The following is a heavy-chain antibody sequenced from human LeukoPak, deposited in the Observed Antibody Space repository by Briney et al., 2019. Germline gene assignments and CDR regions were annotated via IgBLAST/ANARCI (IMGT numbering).Heavy chain of an antibody. CDR2: IKSKTDGGTT. CDR1: GFTFSNAW. D-gene: IGHD3-3*01. J-gene: IGHJ4*02. CDR3: TTDRLTIFGVVIVPDFDY. Sequence: GGSLRLSCAASGFTFSNAWMSWVRQAPGKGLEWVGRIKSKTDGGTTDYAAPVKDRFTISRDDSKNTLYLQMNSLKTEDTAVYYCTTDRLTIFGVVIVPDFDYWGQGTLVTVSS. V-gene: IGHV3-15*01.